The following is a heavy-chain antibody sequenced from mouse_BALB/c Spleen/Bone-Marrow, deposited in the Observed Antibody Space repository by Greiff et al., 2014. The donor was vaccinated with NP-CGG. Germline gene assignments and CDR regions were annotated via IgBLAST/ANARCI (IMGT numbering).Heavy chain of an antibody. CDR3: ARGSYYYGSSSPWFAY. V-gene: IGHV1S41*01. Sequence: DLVKPGALVKLSCKASGYTFTSYWINWIKQRPGQGLEWIGRIPPGSGTTYYNEMFKGKATPTVDTSSTTAYIQLSSLSSEDSAVYFCARGSYYYGSSSPWFAYWGQGTLVTVSA. CDR2: IPPGSGTT. CDR1: GYTFTSYW. J-gene: IGHJ3*01. D-gene: IGHD1-1*01.